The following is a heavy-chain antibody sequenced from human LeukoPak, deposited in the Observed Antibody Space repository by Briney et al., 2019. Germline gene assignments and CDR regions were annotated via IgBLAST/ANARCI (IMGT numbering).Heavy chain of an antibody. CDR1: GFTFTNYA. Sequence: TGGSLRLSCAASGFTFTNYAMTWVRQAPGKVLTWVSVIGASGADTYYSDSVKGPFTVSRDNSQNTLFLHLSSLRAEETAIYFCARRPRDTSGYYLGTFHDWGQGTTVTVSS. CDR2: IGASGADT. D-gene: IGHD3-22*01. CDR3: ARRPRDTSGYYLGTFHD. V-gene: IGHV3-23*01. J-gene: IGHJ3*01.